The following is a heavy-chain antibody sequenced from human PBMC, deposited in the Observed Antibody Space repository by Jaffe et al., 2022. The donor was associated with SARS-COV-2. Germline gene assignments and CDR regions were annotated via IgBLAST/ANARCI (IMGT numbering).Heavy chain of an antibody. CDR1: GFTFSDYY. CDR3: ARVAYVWGSHLYYFDY. Sequence: QVQLVESGGGLVKPGTSLRLSCAASGFTFSDYYMSWIRQAPGKGLEWVSYISSSGSTIYYADSVKGRFTISRDNAESSLYLQMNSLRAEDTAVYYCARVAYVWGSHLYYFDYWGQGTLVTVSS. D-gene: IGHD3-16*02. J-gene: IGHJ4*02. CDR2: ISSSGSTI. V-gene: IGHV3-11*01.